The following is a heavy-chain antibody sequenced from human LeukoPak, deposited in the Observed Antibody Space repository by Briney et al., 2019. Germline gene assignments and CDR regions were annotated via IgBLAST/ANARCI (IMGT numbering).Heavy chain of an antibody. V-gene: IGHV4-39*01. D-gene: IGHD2-2*01. CDR2: IYYSGST. CDR3: VRQSIPAAKAGDWSDP. Sequence: PLETLSLSCTVSGGSISSSSYDWGWIRQPPGKWLEWIGSIYYSGSTYYNPSLKSRVTISVHTSKNQCSLKLSSVTTAQSAVYRDVRQSIPAAKAGDWSDPWSQGTPVTVSS. J-gene: IGHJ5*02. CDR1: GGSISSSSYD.